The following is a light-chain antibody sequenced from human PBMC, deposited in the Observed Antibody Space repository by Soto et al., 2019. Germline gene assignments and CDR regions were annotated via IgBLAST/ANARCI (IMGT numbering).Light chain of an antibody. CDR3: QQSYRTPHT. Sequence: DIQMTQSPSTLSASVGDRVTITCRASQFISSWLAWYQQKPGKVPKLLIYAASNLLSGVPSRFSGSGSGTNFTLTISSLQPEDFATYYCQQSYRTPHTFGQGTKLETK. V-gene: IGKV1-39*01. CDR1: QFISSW. J-gene: IGKJ2*01. CDR2: AAS.